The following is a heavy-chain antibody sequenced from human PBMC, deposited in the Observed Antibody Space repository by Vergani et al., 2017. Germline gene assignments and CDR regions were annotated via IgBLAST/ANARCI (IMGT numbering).Heavy chain of an antibody. Sequence: QVQLVQSGAEVKKPGASVKVSCKASGYTFTSYYMHWVRPAPGQGLEWMGIINPSGGSTSYAQKFQGRVTMTRDTSTSTVYMELSSLRSEDTAVYYCARGIAAADTPDAFDIWGQGTMVTVSS. D-gene: IGHD6-13*01. V-gene: IGHV1-46*01. J-gene: IGHJ3*02. CDR2: INPSGGST. CDR1: GYTFTSYY. CDR3: ARGIAAADTPDAFDI.